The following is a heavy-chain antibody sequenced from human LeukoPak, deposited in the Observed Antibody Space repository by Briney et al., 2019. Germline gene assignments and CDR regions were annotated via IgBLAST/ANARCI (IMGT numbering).Heavy chain of an antibody. Sequence: GASVKVSCKASGYTFTGYHMHWVRQAPGQGLEWMGRINPNSGGPNYGQKFQGTVTMTRGTSISTAYLELSNLRSDDTAAYYCVRGYSYGFYFDYWGQGSLVTVSS. CDR3: VRGYSYGFYFDY. CDR1: GYTFTGYH. CDR2: INPNSGGP. V-gene: IGHV1-2*06. D-gene: IGHD5-18*01. J-gene: IGHJ4*02.